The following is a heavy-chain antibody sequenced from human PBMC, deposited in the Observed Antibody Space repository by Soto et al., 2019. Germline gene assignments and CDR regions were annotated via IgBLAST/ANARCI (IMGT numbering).Heavy chain of an antibody. Sequence: PGGSLRLSCAASGFSVSTYSFAWVRQTPAKGLAWVSGISVSGDTTFYIDSVRGRFTISRDTSKNTLDLQMHSLRVEDSAVYFCARWDGYADLWGHGTQVTVS. CDR3: ARWDGYADL. D-gene: IGHD1-1*01. V-gene: IGHV3-23*01. CDR1: GFSVSTYS. CDR2: ISVSGDTT. J-gene: IGHJ4*01.